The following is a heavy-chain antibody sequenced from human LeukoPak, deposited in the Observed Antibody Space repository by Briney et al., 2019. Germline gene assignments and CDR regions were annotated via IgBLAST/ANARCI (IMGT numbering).Heavy chain of an antibody. D-gene: IGHD6-13*01. V-gene: IGHV4-34*01. CDR1: GGSFSGYY. CDR3: ARDAKRIAAAGQPHYYYGMDV. J-gene: IGHJ6*02. Sequence: SETLSLTCAVYGGSFSGYYWSWIRQRPGKGLEWIGEINHSGSTNYNPSLKSRVTISVDTSKNQFSLKLSSVTAADTAVYYCARDAKRIAAAGQPHYYYGMDVWGQGTTVTVSS. CDR2: INHSGST.